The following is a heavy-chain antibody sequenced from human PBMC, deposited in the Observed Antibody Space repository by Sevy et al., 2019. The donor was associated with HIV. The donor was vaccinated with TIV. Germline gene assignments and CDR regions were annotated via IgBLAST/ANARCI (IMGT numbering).Heavy chain of an antibody. CDR2: IYHSGST. CDR1: GYSISSGYY. V-gene: IGHV4-38-2*02. Sequence: SETLSLTCTVSGYSISSGYYWGWIRQPPGKGLEWIGSIYHSGSTYYNPSLKSRVTISVDTSKNQFSLKLSSVTAADTAVYNCAREDYYDSSGYYYVGWFDPWGQGTLVTVSS. CDR3: AREDYYDSSGYYYVGWFDP. D-gene: IGHD3-22*01. J-gene: IGHJ5*02.